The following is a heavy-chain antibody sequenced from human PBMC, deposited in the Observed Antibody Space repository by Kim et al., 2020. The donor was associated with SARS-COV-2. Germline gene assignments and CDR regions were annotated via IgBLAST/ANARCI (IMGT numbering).Heavy chain of an antibody. CDR2: ISNNDART. Sequence: GGSLRLSCAASGFTFSNYAMNWVRQAPGKGLEWVSSISNNDARTYYADSVKGRFTISRDNSKSTLSLQMNSLRAEDTAVYYCATSGAAADWGQGTLGTV. D-gene: IGHD6-13*01. V-gene: IGHV3-23*01. J-gene: IGHJ4*02. CDR1: GFTFSNYA. CDR3: ATSGAAAD.